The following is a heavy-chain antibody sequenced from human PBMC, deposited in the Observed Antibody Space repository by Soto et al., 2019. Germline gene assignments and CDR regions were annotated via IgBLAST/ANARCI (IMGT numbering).Heavy chain of an antibody. V-gene: IGHV4-34*01. CDR1: GGSFSGYY. D-gene: IGHD6-13*01. J-gene: IGHJ5*02. CDR3: ARGLGYSSSWFNWFDP. Sequence: QVQLQQWGAGLLKPSETLSLTCAVYGGSFSGYYWSWIRQPPGKGLEWIGEINHSGSTNYNPSLKSRVTISVDTSKNQFXLKLSSVTAADTAVYYCARGLGYSSSWFNWFDPWGQGTLVTVSS. CDR2: INHSGST.